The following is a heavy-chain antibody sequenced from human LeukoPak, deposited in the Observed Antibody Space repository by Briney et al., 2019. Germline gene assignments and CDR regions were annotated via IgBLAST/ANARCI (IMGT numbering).Heavy chain of an antibody. V-gene: IGHV3-74*01. D-gene: IGHD4-17*01. CDR2: ISSDGSST. CDR3: ARDYGEGGYYFDY. Sequence: GGSLRLSCAASGFTFSTYGIHWVRQAPGKGLVWLSRISSDGSSTNYADSVKGRFTISRDNAKNTLYLQMNSLRAEDTAVYYCARDYGEGGYYFDYWGQGTLVTVSS. CDR1: GFTFSTYG. J-gene: IGHJ4*02.